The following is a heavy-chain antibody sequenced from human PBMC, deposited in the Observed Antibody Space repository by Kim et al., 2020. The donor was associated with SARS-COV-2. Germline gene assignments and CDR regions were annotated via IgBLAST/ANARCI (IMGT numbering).Heavy chain of an antibody. CDR3: ASRRYTGTYYYFDY. Sequence: GGSLRLSCAASGFTFSSYWMHWVRQAPGKGLVWVSRINSDGGTTSYADSVKGRFTISRDNAKSTLYLQMNSLRAEDTAVYYCASRRYTGTYYYFDYWGQGTLVTASS. D-gene: IGHD1-26*01. V-gene: IGHV3-74*01. CDR1: GFTFSSYW. J-gene: IGHJ4*02. CDR2: INSDGGTT.